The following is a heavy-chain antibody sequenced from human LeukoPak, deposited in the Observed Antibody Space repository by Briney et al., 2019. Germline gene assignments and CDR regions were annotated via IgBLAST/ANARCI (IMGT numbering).Heavy chain of an antibody. CDR3: ARDLTYYYDSSGYYLRFPFDY. V-gene: IGHV3-21*01. CDR2: ISSSSSYI. CDR1: GFTFSSYS. J-gene: IGHJ4*02. Sequence: GGSLRLSCAASGFTFSSYSMNWVRQAPGKGLGWVSSISSSSSYIYYADSVKGRFTISRDNAKNSLYLQMNSLRAEDTAVYYCARDLTYYYDSSGYYLRFPFDYWGQGTLVTVSS. D-gene: IGHD3-22*01.